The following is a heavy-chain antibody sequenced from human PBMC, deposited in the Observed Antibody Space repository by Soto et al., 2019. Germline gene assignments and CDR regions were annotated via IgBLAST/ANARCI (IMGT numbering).Heavy chain of an antibody. V-gene: IGHV4-4*02. CDR3: ARVIVVPADRSPFDP. J-gene: IGHJ5*02. Sequence: QVQLQESGPGLVKPSGTLSLTCAVSGGSISSNNWWSWVRQPPGKGLEWIGEIHHSGNTNYIPSLKSRVTISVDKSKNQFSLKLSSVTAADTAIYYCARVIVVPADRSPFDPWGQGTLVTVSS. CDR2: IHHSGNT. D-gene: IGHD2-2*01. CDR1: GGSISSNNW.